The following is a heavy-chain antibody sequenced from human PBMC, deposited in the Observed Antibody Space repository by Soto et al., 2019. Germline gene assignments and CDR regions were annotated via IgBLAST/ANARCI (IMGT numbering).Heavy chain of an antibody. CDR1: GGSISSGGYY. V-gene: IGHV4-31*03. J-gene: IGHJ6*02. CDR2: IYYSGST. CDR3: GHGETGTDYYYGMDV. D-gene: IGHD3-10*01. Sequence: SETLSLTCTVSGGSISSGGYYWSWIRQHPGKGLEWIGYIYYSGSTYYNPSLKSRVTISVDTSKNQFSLKLSSVTAADTAVYYCGHGETGTDYYYGMDVWGQGTTVTVSS.